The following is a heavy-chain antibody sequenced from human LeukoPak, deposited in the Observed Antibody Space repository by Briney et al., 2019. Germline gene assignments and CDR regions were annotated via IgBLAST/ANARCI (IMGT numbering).Heavy chain of an antibody. Sequence: GGSLRLSCAASGFSFRSHAMHWARQAPGKGLEWVAQIWYDGSNKYYTDSVKGRFTISRDNSESTLYLQMNSLRAEDTAAYYCARDGQQLAPYTMDVWGQGTTVTVSS. CDR1: GFSFRSHA. V-gene: IGHV3-33*01. D-gene: IGHD6-13*01. CDR3: ARDGQQLAPYTMDV. CDR2: IWYDGSNK. J-gene: IGHJ6*02.